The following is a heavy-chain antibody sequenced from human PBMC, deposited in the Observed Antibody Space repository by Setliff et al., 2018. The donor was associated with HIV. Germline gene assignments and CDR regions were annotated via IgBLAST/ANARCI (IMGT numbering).Heavy chain of an antibody. D-gene: IGHD3-9*01. CDR1: GFTLRSYK. CDR3: ARSPANTGYWVTPLWYMDV. V-gene: IGHV3-74*01. Sequence: LRLSCAASGFTLRSYKMHWVRQGPGKGLVWVSRINRGDTTTNYADSVKGRFTISRDDAKNTLFLQMSSLRPEDTAVYYCARSPANTGYWVTPLWYMDVWGKGTTVTV. J-gene: IGHJ6*03. CDR2: INRGDTTT.